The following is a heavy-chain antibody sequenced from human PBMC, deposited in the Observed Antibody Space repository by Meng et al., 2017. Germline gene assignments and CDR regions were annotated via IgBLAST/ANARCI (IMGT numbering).Heavy chain of an antibody. CDR2: ITKDGSRK. CDR3: ARDFDY. Sequence: QVQVVESGGDVVPPGRSLTLSFAASGFIFSNYEMHWVRQAPGKGLEWVACITKDGSRKYYLGSVRGRFTISRDNSKNTLYLEMNSLRSEDTALYYCARDFDYWGQGTLVTVSS. CDR1: GFIFSNYE. V-gene: IGHV3-30*16. J-gene: IGHJ4*02.